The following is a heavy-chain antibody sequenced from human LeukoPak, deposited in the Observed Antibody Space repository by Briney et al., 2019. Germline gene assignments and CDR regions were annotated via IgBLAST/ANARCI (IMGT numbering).Heavy chain of an antibody. CDR2: MNPNSGNT. Sequence: ASVKVSCKASGYTFTSYDINWVRQATGQGLEWMGWMNPNSGNTGYARKFQGRVTMTRNTSISTAYMELSSLRSEDTAVYYCARGTRVPAAISYYYGMDVWGQGTTVTVSS. CDR3: ARGTRVPAAISYYYGMDV. J-gene: IGHJ6*02. CDR1: GYTFTSYD. D-gene: IGHD2-2*01. V-gene: IGHV1-8*01.